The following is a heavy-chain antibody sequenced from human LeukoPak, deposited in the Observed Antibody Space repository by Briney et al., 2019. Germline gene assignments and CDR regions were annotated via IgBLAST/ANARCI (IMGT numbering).Heavy chain of an antibody. CDR2: ISTSGSTK. V-gene: IGHV3-48*03. CDR1: RFTFSSYE. J-gene: IGHJ4*02. CDR3: AREKSQTYSGSFGY. D-gene: IGHD1-26*01. Sequence: PGGSLRLSCAASRFTFSSYEMNWVRQAPGKGLEWLSYISTSGSTKHYADSVKGRLTISRDNAKNSLYLQMNSLRGEDTAVYYCAREKSQTYSGSFGYWGQGTLVTVSS.